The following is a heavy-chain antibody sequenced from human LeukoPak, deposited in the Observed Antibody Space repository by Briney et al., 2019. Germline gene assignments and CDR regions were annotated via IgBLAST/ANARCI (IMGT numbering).Heavy chain of an antibody. Sequence: ASVKVSRKASGYTFTDYFIHWVRQAPGQGLEWMGRVNPNNGGTNYAQTFQGRVTMTRDTSISTAYMELSRLRSDDTAVYYRASQSSGYALDVWGQGTTVTVSS. CDR3: ASQSSGYALDV. D-gene: IGHD3-10*01. J-gene: IGHJ6*02. V-gene: IGHV1-2*06. CDR1: GYTFTDYF. CDR2: VNPNNGGT.